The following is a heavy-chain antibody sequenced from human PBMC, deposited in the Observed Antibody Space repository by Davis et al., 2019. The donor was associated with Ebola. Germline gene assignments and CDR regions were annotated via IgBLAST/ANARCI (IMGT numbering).Heavy chain of an antibody. J-gene: IGHJ4*02. CDR3: ARIRTDYSSSWYYYFDY. V-gene: IGHV4-39*01. Sequence: PSETLSLTCTVSGGSISSSSYYWGWIRQPPGKGLEWIGSIYYSGSTYYNPSLKSRVTISVDTSKNQFSLKLSSVTAADTAVYYCARIRTDYSSSWYYYFDYWGQGTLVTVSS. CDR2: IYYSGST. CDR1: GGSISSSSYY. D-gene: IGHD6-13*01.